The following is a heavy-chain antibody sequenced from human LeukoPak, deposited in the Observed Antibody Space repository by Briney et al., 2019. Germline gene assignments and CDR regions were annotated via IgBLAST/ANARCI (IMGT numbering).Heavy chain of an antibody. CDR2: INPSGGST. V-gene: IGHV1-46*01. CDR3: AREQDGGKHDY. J-gene: IGHJ4*02. CDR1: GYTFTSYY. D-gene: IGHD4-23*01. Sequence: GASVKLSCKASGYTFTSYYMHWVRQAPGQGLEWMGIINPSGGSTSYAQKFQGRVTMTRDTSTSTVYMELTSLRSEDTAVYYCAREQDGGKHDYWGQGTLVTVSS.